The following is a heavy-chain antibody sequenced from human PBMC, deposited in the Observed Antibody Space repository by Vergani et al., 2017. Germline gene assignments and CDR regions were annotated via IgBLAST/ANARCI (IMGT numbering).Heavy chain of an antibody. D-gene: IGHD6-19*01. J-gene: IGHJ6*02. CDR3: ARGFQWLVRYGMDV. V-gene: IGHV3-74*02. CDR1: GFTFSSYW. CDR2: INSDGSST. Sequence: EVQLVESGGGLVQPGGSLRLSCAASGFTFSSYWMHWVRQAPGKGLVWVSRINSDGSSTSYADSVKGRFTISRDNAKNTLYLQMNSLRAEDTAVYYCARGFQWLVRYGMDVWGQGTTVTVSS.